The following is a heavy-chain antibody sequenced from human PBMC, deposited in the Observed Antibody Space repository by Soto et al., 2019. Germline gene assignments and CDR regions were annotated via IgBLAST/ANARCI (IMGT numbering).Heavy chain of an antibody. CDR1: GYTFTGYY. J-gene: IGHJ6*02. Sequence: ASVKVSCKASGYTFTGYYMHWVRQAPGQGLEWMGWINPNSGGTNYAQKFQGWVTMTRDTSISTAYMELSRLRSDDTAVYYCAREENHYYYYYGMDVWGQGTTVTVSS. CDR3: AREENHYYYYYGMDV. CDR2: INPNSGGT. V-gene: IGHV1-2*04.